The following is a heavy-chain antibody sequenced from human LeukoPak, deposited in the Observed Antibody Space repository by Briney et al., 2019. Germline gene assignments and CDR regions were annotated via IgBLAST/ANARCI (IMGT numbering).Heavy chain of an antibody. CDR1: GGSISSYY. V-gene: IGHV4-59*01. CDR2: IYYSGST. CDR3: ARFRLDGIAAPN. J-gene: IGHJ4*02. Sequence: SETLSLTCTVSGGSISSYYWSWLRQPPGKGLEWIGYIYYSGSTNYNPSLKSRVTISVDTSKNQFSLKLSSVTAADTAVYYCARFRLDGIAAPNWGQGTLVTVSS. D-gene: IGHD6-6*01.